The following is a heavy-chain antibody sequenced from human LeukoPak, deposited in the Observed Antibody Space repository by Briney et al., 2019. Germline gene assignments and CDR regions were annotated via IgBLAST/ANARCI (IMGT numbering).Heavy chain of an antibody. D-gene: IGHD3-3*01. CDR2: MNPNSGNT. CDR1: GYTFTSYD. CDR3: ARRYYDFWNGYYYYMDV. V-gene: IGHV1-8*03. J-gene: IGHJ6*03. Sequence: PLASVKVSCKASGYTFTSYDINWVRQATGQGLEWMGWMNPNSGNTGYAQKFQGRVTITRNTSISTAYMELSSLRSEDTAVYYCARRYYDFWNGYYYYMDVWGKGTTVTVSS.